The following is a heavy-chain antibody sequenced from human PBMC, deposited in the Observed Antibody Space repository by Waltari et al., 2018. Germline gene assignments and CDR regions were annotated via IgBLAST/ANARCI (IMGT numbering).Heavy chain of an antibody. V-gene: IGHV1-3*01. CDR1: GYTFTSYV. D-gene: IGHD2-15*01. CDR2: INPGNGNT. Sequence: QVHLVQSGAEVKKPGASVKVSCKASGYTFTSYVIHWVRQAPGQSLEWLGRINPGNGNTEYSQKFQDRVTITRDTSASTSYVELSRLTSEDTAVYYCARPLEDCGGGSYYYDRWFDPWGQGTMVTVSS. J-gene: IGHJ5*02. CDR3: ARPLEDCGGGSYYYDRWFDP.